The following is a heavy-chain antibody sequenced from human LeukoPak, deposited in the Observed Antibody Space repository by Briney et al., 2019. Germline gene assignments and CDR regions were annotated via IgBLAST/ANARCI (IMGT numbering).Heavy chain of an antibody. CDR3: ARETKDDFWSGYPFDY. D-gene: IGHD3-3*01. V-gene: IGHV3-23*01. J-gene: IGHJ4*02. CDR2: ISGSGDDT. Sequence: GGSLRLSCAASGFSFSNFAMTWVRQAPGKGLEWVSTISGSGDDTHYADSVKGRFTISRDNAKNSLYLQMNSLRADDTAVYYCARETKDDFWSGYPFDYWGQGTLVTVSS. CDR1: GFSFSNFA.